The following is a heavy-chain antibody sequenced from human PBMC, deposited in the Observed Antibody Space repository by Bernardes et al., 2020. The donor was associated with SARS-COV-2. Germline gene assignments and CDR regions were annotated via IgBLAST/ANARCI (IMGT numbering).Heavy chain of an antibody. CDR1: GFTFSSYG. CDR2: IWYDGSNK. J-gene: IGHJ4*02. V-gene: IGHV3-33*01. Sequence: GGSLRLSCAACGFTFSSYGMHWVRQAPGKGLEWVAVIWYDGSNKYYADSVKGRFTISRDNSKNTLYLQMNSLRAEDTAVYYCARGCPYYYDSSGYFIYFDYWGQGTLVTVSS. CDR3: ARGCPYYYDSSGYFIYFDY. D-gene: IGHD3-22*01.